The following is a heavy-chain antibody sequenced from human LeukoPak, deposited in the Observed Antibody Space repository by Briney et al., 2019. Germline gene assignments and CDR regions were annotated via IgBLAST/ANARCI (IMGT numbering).Heavy chain of an antibody. Sequence: GGSLRLSCAASGFTFSSYGMHWVRQAPGKGLEGVAFIRYDGSNKYYADSVKGRFTISRDNSKNTLYLQMNSLRAEDTAVYYCAKDQFIAVAGTFDYWGQGTLVTVSS. CDR2: IRYDGSNK. CDR3: AKDQFIAVAGTFDY. J-gene: IGHJ4*02. V-gene: IGHV3-30*02. D-gene: IGHD6-19*01. CDR1: GFTFSSYG.